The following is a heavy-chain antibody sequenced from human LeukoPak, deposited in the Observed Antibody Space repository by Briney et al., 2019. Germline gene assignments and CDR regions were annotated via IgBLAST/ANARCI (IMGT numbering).Heavy chain of an antibody. CDR2: ISHSGST. CDR1: GGSFSGYY. J-gene: IGHJ6*03. Sequence: PSETLSLTCAVYGGSFSGYYWSWIRQPPGKGLEWIGEISHSGSTNYNPSLKSRVTLSVDTSKNQFSLKLSSVTAADTAVYYCARAIKQQLVTLYYYYYMDVWGKGTTVTVSS. CDR3: ARAIKQQLVTLYYYYYMDV. D-gene: IGHD6-13*01. V-gene: IGHV4-34*01.